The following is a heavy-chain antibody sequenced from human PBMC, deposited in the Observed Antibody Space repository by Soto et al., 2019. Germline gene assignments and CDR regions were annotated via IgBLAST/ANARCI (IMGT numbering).Heavy chain of an antibody. Sequence: QVQLVRSGAEVKKPGASVKVSCKASGYTFSSYDINWVRQAAGQGLEWMGWVNPNSGDTDYAQKFQGRVTMTRDTSISTAYMELSSLRSEDTAVYYCARKGFLDWFVDFWGQGTLVTVSS. V-gene: IGHV1-8*01. CDR3: ARKGFLDWFVDF. J-gene: IGHJ4*02. CDR2: VNPNSGDT. CDR1: GYTFSSYD. D-gene: IGHD3-9*01.